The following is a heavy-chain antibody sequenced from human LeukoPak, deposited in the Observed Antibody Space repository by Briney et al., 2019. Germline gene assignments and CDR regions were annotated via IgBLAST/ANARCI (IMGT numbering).Heavy chain of an antibody. Sequence: ASVKVSCKASGYTFTRYYMHWVRQAPGHPLEGTGWINPNSGGTNYAQKFQGRVTMTRDTTISTAYMELSRLRSDDTAVYYCAPESPTTSGYAFDIWGQGTMVTVSS. CDR1: GYTFTRYY. CDR2: INPNSGGT. D-gene: IGHD3-10*01. V-gene: IGHV1-2*02. J-gene: IGHJ3*02. CDR3: APESPTTSGYAFDI.